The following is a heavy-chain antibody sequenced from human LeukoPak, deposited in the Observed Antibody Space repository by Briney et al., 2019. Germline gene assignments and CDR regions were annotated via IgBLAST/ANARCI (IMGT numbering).Heavy chain of an antibody. D-gene: IGHD3-3*01. CDR3: AKSGTDFWSGPALK. CDR1: GFTFTNYA. V-gene: IGHV3-23*01. J-gene: IGHJ4*02. Sequence: GGSLRLSCAASGFTFTNYAMSCVRHAPGEGVGWVSRVSGLVASTYYTDSVKGRFTISRENSKNTLYLQMSSLRAEDAAVYYCAKSGTDFWSGPALKWGQGILVTVSS. CDR2: VSGLVAST.